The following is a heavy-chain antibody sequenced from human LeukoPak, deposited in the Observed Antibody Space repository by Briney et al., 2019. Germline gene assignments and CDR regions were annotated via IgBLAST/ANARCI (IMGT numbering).Heavy chain of an antibody. Sequence: SETLSLTCTVSGGPISSYYWSWIRQPAGKGLEWIGRIYTSGSTNYNPSLKSRVPMSVDTSKNQFSLKLSSVTAADTAVYYCVAVIVKGMDWFDPWGQGTLVTVSS. CDR3: VAVIVKGMDWFDP. CDR1: GGPISSYY. CDR2: IYTSGST. J-gene: IGHJ5*02. D-gene: IGHD3-16*02. V-gene: IGHV4-4*07.